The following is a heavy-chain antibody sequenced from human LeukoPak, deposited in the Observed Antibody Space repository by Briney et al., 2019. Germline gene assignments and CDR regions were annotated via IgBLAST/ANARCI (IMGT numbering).Heavy chain of an antibody. CDR2: IYPRDSRT. CDR3: ARHLSDITSSPNY. Sequence: YWSWIRQPAGKGLEWMGVIYPRDSRTTYSPSFQDQVTISADKSISTAYLQWTSLKASDTAMYYCARHLSDITSSPNYWGPGTLVTVSS. V-gene: IGHV5-51*01. CDR1: YW. D-gene: IGHD2-2*01. J-gene: IGHJ4*02.